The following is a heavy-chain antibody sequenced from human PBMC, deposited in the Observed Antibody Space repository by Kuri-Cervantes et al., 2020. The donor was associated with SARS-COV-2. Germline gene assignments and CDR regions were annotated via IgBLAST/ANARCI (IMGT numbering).Heavy chain of an antibody. CDR3: ARAVKRFDY. V-gene: IGHV4-34*01. CDR2: INPSGST. Sequence: GSLRLSCAVYGGSFSGYYWSWIRQPPGKGLEWIGEINPSGSTNYNPSLKSRVTISVDTSKNQFSLKLSSVTAADTAVYYCARAVKRFDYWGQGTLVTVSS. D-gene: IGHD2/OR15-2a*01. CDR1: GGSFSGYY. J-gene: IGHJ4*02.